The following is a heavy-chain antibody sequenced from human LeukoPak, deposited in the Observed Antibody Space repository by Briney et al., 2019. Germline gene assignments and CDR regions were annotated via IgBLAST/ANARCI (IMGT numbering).Heavy chain of an antibody. CDR1: GFTFSSYA. Sequence: GASLRLSCAASGFTFSSYAMSWVRQAPGKGLEWVSAISGSGGSTYYADSVKGRFTISRDNSKNTLYLQMNSLRAEDTAVYYCAKDRWENSGWGFLDYWGQGTLVTVSS. V-gene: IGHV3-23*01. CDR3: AKDRWENSGWGFLDY. J-gene: IGHJ4*02. CDR2: ISGSGGST. D-gene: IGHD6-19*01.